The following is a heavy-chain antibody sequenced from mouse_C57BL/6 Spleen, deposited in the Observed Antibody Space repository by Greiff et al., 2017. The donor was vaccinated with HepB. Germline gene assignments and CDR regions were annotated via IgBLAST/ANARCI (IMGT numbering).Heavy chain of an antibody. CDR1: GFTFSSYG. CDR2: ISSGGSYT. D-gene: IGHD4-1*01. J-gene: IGHJ2*01. Sequence: VQLKESGGDLVKPGGSLKLSCAASGFTFSSYGMSWVRQTPDKRLEWVATISSGGSYTYYPDSVKGRFTISRDNAKNTLYLQMSSLKSEDTAMYYCARLGLGLDYWGQGTTLTVSS. CDR3: ARLGLGLDY. V-gene: IGHV5-6*01.